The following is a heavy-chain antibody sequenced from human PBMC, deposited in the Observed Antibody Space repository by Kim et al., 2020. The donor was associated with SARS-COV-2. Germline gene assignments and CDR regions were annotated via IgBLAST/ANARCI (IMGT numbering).Heavy chain of an antibody. CDR3: ARHLSGSGTFYSVGY. Sequence: PSLKFRVTITVDTSKNQFSLKLCSVTAADTAMYYCARHLSGSGTFYSVGYWGQGSLVTVSS. J-gene: IGHJ4*02. D-gene: IGHD3-10*01. V-gene: IGHV4-59*08.